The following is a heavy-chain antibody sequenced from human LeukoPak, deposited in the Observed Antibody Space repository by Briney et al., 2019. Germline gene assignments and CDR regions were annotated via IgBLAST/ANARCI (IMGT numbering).Heavy chain of an antibody. V-gene: IGHV3-48*04. J-gene: IGHJ6*03. CDR2: ISSSSSTI. D-gene: IGHD3-10*01. CDR3: ARDRTITMVRGVTPNYYYYYYMDV. Sequence: GGSLRLSCAASGFTFSSYSMNWVRQAPGKGLEWVSSISSSSSTIYYADSVKGRFTISRDNAKNSLYLQMNSLRAEDTAVYYCARDRTITMVRGVTPNYYYYYYMDVWGKGTPVTVSS. CDR1: GFTFSSYS.